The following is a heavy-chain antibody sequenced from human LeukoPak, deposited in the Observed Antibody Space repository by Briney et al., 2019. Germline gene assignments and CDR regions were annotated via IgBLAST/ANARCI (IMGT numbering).Heavy chain of an antibody. CDR1: GFTFNRCW. J-gene: IGHJ1*01. D-gene: IGHD2-21*02. CDR3: TSWGDTTAEYFQR. CDR2: INPDGRDT. V-gene: IGHV3-7*01. Sequence: GGSLRLSCVVSGFTFNRCWMNWVRQAPGKGLEWVAHINPDGRDTYYVDSVKGRFTISRDNAENSMYLQMSSLRVEDTAVYYCTSWGDTTAEYFQRWGQGTLVTVSS.